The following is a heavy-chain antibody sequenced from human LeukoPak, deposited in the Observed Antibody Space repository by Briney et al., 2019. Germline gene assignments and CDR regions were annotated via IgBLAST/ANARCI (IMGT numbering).Heavy chain of an antibody. CDR1: GSTFSSYG. CDR2: ISYDGSNK. J-gene: IGHJ4*02. V-gene: IGHV3-30*18. CDR3: AKELWFGPSRPYY. D-gene: IGHD3-10*01. Sequence: GRSLRLSRAASGSTFSSYGMHWVRQAPGKGLEWVAVISYDGSNKYYADSVKGRFTISRDNSKNTLYLQMNSLRAEDTAVYYCAKELWFGPSRPYYWGQGTLVTVSS.